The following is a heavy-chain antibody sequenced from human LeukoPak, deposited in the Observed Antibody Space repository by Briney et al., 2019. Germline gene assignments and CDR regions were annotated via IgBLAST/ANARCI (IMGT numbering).Heavy chain of an antibody. V-gene: IGHV4-59*01. CDR2: IYYSGST. CDR3: ARALNSYWYFDL. J-gene: IGHJ2*01. Sequence: SETLSLTCTVSGGSISSYYWSWVRQPPEKGLEWIGYIYYSGSTNYNPSLKSRVTISVDTSKNQFSLKLSSVTAADTAVYYCARALNSYWYFDLWGRGTLVTVSS. CDR1: GGSISSYY.